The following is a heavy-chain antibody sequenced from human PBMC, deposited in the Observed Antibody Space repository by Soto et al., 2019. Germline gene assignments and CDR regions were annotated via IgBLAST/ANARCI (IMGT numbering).Heavy chain of an antibody. Sequence: ASVKVSCKASGYTFTSYAMHWVRQAPGQRLEWMGWINAGNGNTKYSQKFQGRVTITRDTSASTAYMELSSLRSEDTAVYYCATAYGDYLRAFYAFDIWGQGTMVTVSS. CDR2: INAGNGNT. CDR1: GYTFTSYA. CDR3: ATAYGDYLRAFYAFDI. D-gene: IGHD4-17*01. V-gene: IGHV1-3*01. J-gene: IGHJ3*02.